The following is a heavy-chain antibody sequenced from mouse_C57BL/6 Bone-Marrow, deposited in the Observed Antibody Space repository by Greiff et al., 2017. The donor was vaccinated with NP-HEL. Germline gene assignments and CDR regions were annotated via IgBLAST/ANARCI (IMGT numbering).Heavy chain of an antibody. Sequence: QVQLQQPGAELVKPGASVKLSCKASGYTFTSYWMHWVKQRPGQGLEWIGMIHPNSGSTNYNEKFKSKATLTVDTSSSTAYMQLSSLTSEDSAVYYCARGGLLRPSWFAYWGQGTLVTVSA. V-gene: IGHV1-64*01. J-gene: IGHJ3*01. CDR3: ARGGLLRPSWFAY. CDR2: IHPNSGST. D-gene: IGHD1-2*01. CDR1: GYTFTSYW.